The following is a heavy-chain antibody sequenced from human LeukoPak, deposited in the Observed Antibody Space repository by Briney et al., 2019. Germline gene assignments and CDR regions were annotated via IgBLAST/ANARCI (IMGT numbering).Heavy chain of an antibody. D-gene: IGHD2-2*01. CDR2: ISYDGSNK. CDR3: ARRGPDDY. CDR1: GFTFSSYA. J-gene: IGHJ4*02. Sequence: PGGSLRFSCAASGFTFSSYAMRWVRQAPGKGLEWVAVISYDGSNKYYADSVKGRFTISRDNSKNTLYLQMNSLRAEDTAVYYCARRGPDDYWGQGTLVTVSS. V-gene: IGHV3-30-3*01.